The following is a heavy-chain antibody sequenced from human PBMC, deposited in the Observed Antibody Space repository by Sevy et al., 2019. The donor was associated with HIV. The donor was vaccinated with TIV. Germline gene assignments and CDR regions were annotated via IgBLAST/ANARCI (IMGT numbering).Heavy chain of an antibody. CDR2: IFSDGNYQ. J-gene: IGHJ4*02. D-gene: IGHD6-19*01. CDR1: GFTFSNYG. Sequence: GGSLRLSCSTFGFTFSNYGMHWVRQAPGRGLEWVAAIFSDGNYQYYADSVKGRVTISRDNSKNTLYLHMSSLRADDTAMYYCARESGSGWYVDSWGRGTLVTVSS. CDR3: ARESGSGWYVDS. V-gene: IGHV3-33*08.